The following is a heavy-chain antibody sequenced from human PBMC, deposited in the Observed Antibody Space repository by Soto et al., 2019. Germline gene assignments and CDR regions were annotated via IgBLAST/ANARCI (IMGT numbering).Heavy chain of an antibody. CDR2: INPNSGGT. CDR3: ARGLYSGSYFYYYYGMDV. CDR1: GYTFTGYY. J-gene: IGHJ6*02. V-gene: IGHV1-2*04. D-gene: IGHD1-26*01. Sequence: ASVKVSCKASGYTFTGYYMHWVRQAPGQGPEWMGWINPNSGGTNYAQKFQGWVTMTRDTSISTAYMELSRLRSDDTAVYYCARGLYSGSYFYYYYGMDVWGQGTTVTVSS.